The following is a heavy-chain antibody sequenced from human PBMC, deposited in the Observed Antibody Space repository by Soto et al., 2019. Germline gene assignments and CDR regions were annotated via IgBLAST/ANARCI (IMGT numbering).Heavy chain of an antibody. CDR1: GGSINSYD. Sequence: QVQLQESGPGLVKPSETLSLTCTVSGGSINSYDWSWIRQSPGKGLEWIGYVYYSGTTYYNPSLQSRVTISVDTYKKHFSLKVRSVTASDTAIYFCARAGSPWRYFFEYWGQGSLVTVSS. V-gene: IGHV4-59*01. D-gene: IGHD6-19*01. CDR2: VYYSGTT. CDR3: ARAGSPWRYFFEY. J-gene: IGHJ4*02.